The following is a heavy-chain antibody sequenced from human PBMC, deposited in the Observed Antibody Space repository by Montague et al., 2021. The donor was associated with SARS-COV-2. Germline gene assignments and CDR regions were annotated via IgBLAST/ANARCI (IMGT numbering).Heavy chain of an antibody. CDR2: ISSTGGST. J-gene: IGHJ5*02. CDR3: AKGFTYYFASGGYPNYFDP. V-gene: IGHV3-23*01. CDR1: GFTFSSYA. D-gene: IGHD3-10*01. Sequence: SLRLSCAASGFTFSSYAMIWVRQAPGKGLEWVSTISSTGGSTYYADSVKGRFIISRDNSRNTVYMQMNNLRAEDTAVYYCAKGFTYYFASGGYPNYFDPWGQEPLVSVSS.